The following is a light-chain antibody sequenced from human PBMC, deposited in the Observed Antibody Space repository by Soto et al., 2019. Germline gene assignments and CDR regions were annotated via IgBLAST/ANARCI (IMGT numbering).Light chain of an antibody. CDR3: TSYTSSSTLDV. J-gene: IGLJ1*01. CDR1: SGRSTYI. Sequence: QAVLTQSSSASASLGSSVKLTCTLSSGRSTYIIAWHQQQPGKAPRYLMKVEGSGNYNKGSGVPDRFSGSSSGADRYLSISNLQSEDEADYFCTSYTSSSTLDVFGTGTKLTVL. V-gene: IGLV4-60*03. CDR2: VEGSGNY.